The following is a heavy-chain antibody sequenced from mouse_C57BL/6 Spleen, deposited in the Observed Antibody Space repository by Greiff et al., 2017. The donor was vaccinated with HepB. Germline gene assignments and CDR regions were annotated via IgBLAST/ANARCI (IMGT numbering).Heavy chain of an antibody. CDR3: ARSYYGGSPYYFDY. J-gene: IGHJ2*01. CDR2: IYPGDGDT. CDR1: GYAFSSSW. V-gene: IGHV1-82*01. D-gene: IGHD1-1*01. Sequence: QVQLQQPGAELVKPGASVKMSCKASGYAFSSSWMNWVKQRPGKGLEWIGRIYPGDGDTNYNGKFKGKATLTADKSSSTAYMQLSSLTSEDSAVYFCARSYYGGSPYYFDYWGQGTTLTVSS.